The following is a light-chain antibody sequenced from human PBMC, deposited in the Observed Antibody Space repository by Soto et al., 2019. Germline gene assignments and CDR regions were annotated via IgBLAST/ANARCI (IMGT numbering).Light chain of an antibody. CDR3: QQYHSPPLS. Sequence: DIVMTQSPDSLAVSLGERATIHCKSSHSVLNTSNNKTYLAWYQQKPGLPPKLLIYWASTREFGVPDRFRGSGSGTHFTLSINTLQAEDVAVYFCQQYHSPPLSFGGGTHVEIK. CDR1: HSVLNTSNNKTY. V-gene: IGKV4-1*01. CDR2: WAS. J-gene: IGKJ4*01.